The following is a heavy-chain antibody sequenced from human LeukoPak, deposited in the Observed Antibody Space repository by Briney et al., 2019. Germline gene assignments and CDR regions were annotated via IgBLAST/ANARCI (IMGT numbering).Heavy chain of an antibody. V-gene: IGHV3-53*01. CDR3: ASTKTMVRGAGDAFDI. Sequence: GGSLRLSCAASGFTVSSNYMSWVRQAPGKGLEWVSVIYSGGSTYYADSVKGRFTISRDNSKNTLYLQMNSLRAEDTAVYYSASTKTMVRGAGDAFDIWGQGTMVTVSS. J-gene: IGHJ3*02. D-gene: IGHD3-10*01. CDR1: GFTVSSNY. CDR2: IYSGGST.